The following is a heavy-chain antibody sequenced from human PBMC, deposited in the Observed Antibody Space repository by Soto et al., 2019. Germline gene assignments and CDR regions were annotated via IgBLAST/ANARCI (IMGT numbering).Heavy chain of an antibody. CDR3: ARGLGDYADPIPLLDAFDI. V-gene: IGHV1-8*01. CDR1: GYTFTSYD. D-gene: IGHD4-17*01. J-gene: IGHJ3*02. CDR2: MNPNSGNT. Sequence: GASVKVSCKASGYTFTSYDINWVRQATGQGLEWMGWMNPNSGNTGYAQKFQGRVTMTRNTSISTAYMELSSLRSEDTAVYYCARGLGDYADPIPLLDAFDIWGQGTMVTVSS.